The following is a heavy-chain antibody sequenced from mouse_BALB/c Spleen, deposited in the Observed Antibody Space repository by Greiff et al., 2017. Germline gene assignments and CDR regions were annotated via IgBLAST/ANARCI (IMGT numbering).Heavy chain of an antibody. CDR3: ARDDYDLAWFAY. CDR2: INPSNGRT. V-gene: IGHV1S81*02. Sequence: QVQLQQPGAELVKPGASVTLSCKASGYTFTSYWMHWVKQRPGQGLEWIGEINPSNGRTNYNEKFKSKATLTVDKSSSTAYMQLSSLTSEDSAVYYCARDDYDLAWFAYWGQGTLVTVSA. D-gene: IGHD2-4*01. J-gene: IGHJ3*01. CDR1: GYTFTSYW.